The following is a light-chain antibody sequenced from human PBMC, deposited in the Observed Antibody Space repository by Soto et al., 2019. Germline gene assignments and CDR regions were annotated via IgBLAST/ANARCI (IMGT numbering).Light chain of an antibody. CDR3: QQSYSTLFT. CDR1: QTVIRY. Sequence: IQMTQFPSSLSASVGDRVTITCRAGQTVIRYLNWYQQKPGRAPNLLIYAVSNLPSGVPSRFSGSGSGTEFTLTISDLQPEDFATYYGQQSYSTLFTFGPGTKVEIK. V-gene: IGKV1-39*01. CDR2: AVS. J-gene: IGKJ3*01.